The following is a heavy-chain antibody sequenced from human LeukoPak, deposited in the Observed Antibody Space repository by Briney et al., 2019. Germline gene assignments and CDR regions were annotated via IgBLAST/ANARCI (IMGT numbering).Heavy chain of an antibody. J-gene: IGHJ2*01. CDR3: GRHEDYGIWYFDL. CDR1: GGSISSRSYY. CDR2: LYYSGST. D-gene: IGHD4-17*01. Sequence: PSETLSLTCTVSGGSISSRSYYWGWIRQPPGKGLEWIGSLYYSGSTFYNPSLKSRVTISVDTSKNHFSLKLSSVTAADTAAYYCGRHEDYGIWYFDLWGRGTLVTVSS. V-gene: IGHV4-39*01.